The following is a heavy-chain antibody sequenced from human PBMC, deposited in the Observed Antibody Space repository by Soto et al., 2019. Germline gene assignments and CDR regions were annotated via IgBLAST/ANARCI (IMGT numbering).Heavy chain of an antibody. Sequence: GGSLRLSCAASGFTFSRSSMSWVRQAPGKGLEWVSAISGSGGRTFYADSVKGRFTISRDNSNNILYLQMNSLRVEDTAIYYCTKEGGIAAPPGTDYWGQGTLVTVSS. J-gene: IGHJ4*02. CDR1: GFTFSRSS. V-gene: IGHV3-23*01. CDR3: TKEGGIAAPPGTDY. CDR2: ISGSGGRT. D-gene: IGHD6-13*01.